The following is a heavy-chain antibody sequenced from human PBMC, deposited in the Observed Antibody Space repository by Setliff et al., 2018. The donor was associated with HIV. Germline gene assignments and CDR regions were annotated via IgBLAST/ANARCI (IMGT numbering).Heavy chain of an antibody. J-gene: IGHJ3*02. CDR1: GGTFSTYV. D-gene: IGHD2-15*01. CDR2: IIAMFGTA. V-gene: IGHV1-69*13. CDR3: ARSLRYCSGETCYSDWVYDPFDI. Sequence: SVKVSCKASGGTFSTYVITWVRQAPGQGLEWMGGIIAMFGTANYAPRFQDRVKITADESTSTAYMELNSLRSGDTAVYYCARSLRYCSGETCYSDWVYDPFDIWGQGTVVTVS.